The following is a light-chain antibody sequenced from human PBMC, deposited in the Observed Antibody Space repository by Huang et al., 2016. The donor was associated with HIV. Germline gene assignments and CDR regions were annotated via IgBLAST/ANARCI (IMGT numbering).Light chain of an antibody. J-gene: IGKJ2*01. CDR1: QSLLNKNGYNY. V-gene: IGKV2-28*01. CDR2: MGS. Sequence: DIVMTQSPLSLSVIPGEPASISCNSSQSLLNKNGYNYLDWYLQRPGQSPQLLIYMGSNRASGVPDRFSGSGSGTNCALKITRVAAEDVGLYYCMQALQTPPYTFGQGTNLEIK. CDR3: MQALQTPPYT.